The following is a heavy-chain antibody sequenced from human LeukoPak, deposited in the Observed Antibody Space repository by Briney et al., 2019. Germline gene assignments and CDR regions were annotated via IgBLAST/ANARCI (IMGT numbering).Heavy chain of an antibody. CDR1: GYTFTNYG. V-gene: IGHV1-18*01. CDR3: ASSAATNWFDP. D-gene: IGHD2-15*01. Sequence: ASVKVSCRASGYTFTNYGISWVRQAPGQGLEYMGWISPYKGNTNYAQKLQGRVTMTTDTSTSTAYMELRSLRSDDTAVYYCASSAATNWFDPWGQGTLVTVSS. CDR2: ISPYKGNT. J-gene: IGHJ5*02.